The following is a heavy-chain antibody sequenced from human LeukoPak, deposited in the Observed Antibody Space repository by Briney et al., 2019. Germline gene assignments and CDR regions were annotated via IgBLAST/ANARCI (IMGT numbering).Heavy chain of an antibody. CDR1: GGSISSYY. V-gene: IGHV4-4*07. CDR2: IHTSGST. CDR3: ARHRYVGRLSPFDY. Sequence: SETLSLTCTVSGGSISSYYWSWIRQPAGKGLEWIGRIHTSGSTNYNPSLKSRVTMSVDTSKNQFYLRLSSVSAADTAVYYCARHRYVGRLSPFDYWGQGTLVTVSS. D-gene: IGHD3-9*01. J-gene: IGHJ4*02.